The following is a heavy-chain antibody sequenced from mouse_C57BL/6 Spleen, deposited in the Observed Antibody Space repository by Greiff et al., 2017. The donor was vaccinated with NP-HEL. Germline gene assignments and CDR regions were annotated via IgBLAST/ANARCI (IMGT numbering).Heavy chain of an antibody. Sequence: EVHLVESGGGLVQPGGSLSLSCAASGFTFTDYYMSWVRQPPGKALEWLGFIRNKANGYTTEYSASVKGRFTISRDNSQSILYLQMNALRAEDSATYYCARGDGDFDYWGQGTTLTVSS. CDR2: IRNKANGYTT. CDR1: GFTFTDYY. J-gene: IGHJ2*01. CDR3: ARGDGDFDY. D-gene: IGHD3-3*01. V-gene: IGHV7-3*01.